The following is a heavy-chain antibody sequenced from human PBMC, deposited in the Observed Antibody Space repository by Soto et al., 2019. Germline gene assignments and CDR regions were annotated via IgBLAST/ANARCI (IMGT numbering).Heavy chain of an antibody. CDR3: ARARYYYGSGSPYNWFDP. CDR2: IYHSGST. J-gene: IGHJ5*02. V-gene: IGHV4-30-2*01. Sequence: TLSLTCAVSGGSISSGGYSWSWIRQPPGKGLEWIGYIYHSGSTYYNPSLKSRVTISVDRSKNQFSLKLSSVTAADTAVYYCARARYYYGSGSPYNWFDPWGQGTLVTVSS. D-gene: IGHD3-10*01. CDR1: GGSISSGGYS.